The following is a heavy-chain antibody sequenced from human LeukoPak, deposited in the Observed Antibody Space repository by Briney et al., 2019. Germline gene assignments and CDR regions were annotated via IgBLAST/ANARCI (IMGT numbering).Heavy chain of an antibody. CDR2: IYHSGST. CDR1: GGSISSSSYY. Sequence: PSETLSLTCTVSGGSISSSSYYWGWIRQPPGKGLEWIGYIYHSGSTYYNPSLKSRVTISVDRSKNQFSLKLSSVTAADTAVYYCARALSGSYDAFDIWGQGTMVTVSS. CDR3: ARALSGSYDAFDI. D-gene: IGHD1-26*01. V-gene: IGHV4-39*07. J-gene: IGHJ3*02.